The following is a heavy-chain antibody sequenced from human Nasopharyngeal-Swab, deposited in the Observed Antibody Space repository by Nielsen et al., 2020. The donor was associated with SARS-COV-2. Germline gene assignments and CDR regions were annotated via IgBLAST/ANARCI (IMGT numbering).Heavy chain of an antibody. CDR1: GYTLTELS. Sequence: ASVKVSRKVSGYTLTELSMHWVRQAPGKGLEWMGGFDPEDGETIYAQKFQGRVTMTEDTSTDTAYMELSSLRSEDTAVYYCATSSPIYYGSGSQNWFDPWGQGTLVTVSS. CDR2: FDPEDGET. CDR3: ATSSPIYYGSGSQNWFDP. V-gene: IGHV1-24*01. D-gene: IGHD3-10*01. J-gene: IGHJ5*02.